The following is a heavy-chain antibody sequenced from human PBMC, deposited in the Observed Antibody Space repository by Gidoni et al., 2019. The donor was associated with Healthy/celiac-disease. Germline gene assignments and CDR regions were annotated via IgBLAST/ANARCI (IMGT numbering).Heavy chain of an antibody. CDR2: INHSGST. V-gene: IGHV4-34*01. CDR3: ARGLVGIAGE. Sequence: QVQLQQLGAGLLKPSDTLSLTCAVYGGSFSGYYWSWIRQPPGKGLEWIGEINHSGSTNYNPSLKSRVTISVDTSKNQFSLKLSSVTAADTAVYYCARGLVGIAGEWGQGTLVTVSS. D-gene: IGHD1-20*01. J-gene: IGHJ4*02. CDR1: GGSFSGYY.